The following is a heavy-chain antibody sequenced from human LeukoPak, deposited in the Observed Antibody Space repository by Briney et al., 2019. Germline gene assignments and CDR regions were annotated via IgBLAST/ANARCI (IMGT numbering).Heavy chain of an antibody. CDR2: IKQDGSKK. D-gene: IGHD6-19*01. CDR1: GFTFSSYW. V-gene: IGHV3-7*03. CDR3: ARARLGQWLVLDY. J-gene: IGHJ4*02. Sequence: GGPLRLSCAASGFTFSSYWMTWVRQAPGKGLEWVANIKQDGSKKNYVDSVKGRFTISRDNAKNSLYLQMNSLRAEDTAVYYCARARLGQWLVLDYWGQGTLVTVSS.